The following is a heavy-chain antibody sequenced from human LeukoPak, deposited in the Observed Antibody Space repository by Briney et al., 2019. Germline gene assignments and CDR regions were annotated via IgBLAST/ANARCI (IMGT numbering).Heavy chain of an antibody. CDR2: IHYPGTT. CDR1: GDSISNYY. D-gene: IGHD3-10*01. CDR3: ARHYSSGTYPLDF. Sequence: SDTLSLTCTVSGDSISNYYWSWIRHLPGKGLEWIAYIHYPGTTNYNPSLKSRVSISADTSKNQVSLTLSSVTAADTAVYYCARHYSSGTYPLDFWGQGTLVTVSS. J-gene: IGHJ4*02. V-gene: IGHV4-59*08.